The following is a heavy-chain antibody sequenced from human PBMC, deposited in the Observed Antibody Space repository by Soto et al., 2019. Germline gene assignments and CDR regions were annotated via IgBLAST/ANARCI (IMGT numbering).Heavy chain of an antibody. D-gene: IGHD5-12*01. CDR1: GFTFSSYG. J-gene: IGHJ3*02. CDR2: IWYDGSNK. Sequence: GRSLRLSCAASGFTFSSYGMHWVRQAPGKGLEWVAVIWYDGSNKYYADSVKGRFTISRDNSKNTLYLQMNSLRAEDTAVYYCATSRDSGYDHYAFDIWGQGTMVTVS. CDR3: ATSRDSGYDHYAFDI. V-gene: IGHV3-33*01.